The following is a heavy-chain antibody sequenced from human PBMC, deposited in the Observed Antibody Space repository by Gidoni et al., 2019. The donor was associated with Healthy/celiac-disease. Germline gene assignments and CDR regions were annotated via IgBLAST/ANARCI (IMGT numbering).Heavy chain of an antibody. CDR2: IWYDGSNK. Sequence: QVQLVESGGGVVQPGRSLRLSCAASGFTFSSYGMHWVRQAPGKGLEWVAVIWYDGSNKYYADSVKGRFTISRDNSKNTLYLQMNSLRAEDTAVYYCAREESVRGSSHLVNYFDYWGQGTLVTVSS. J-gene: IGHJ4*02. CDR3: AREESVRGSSHLVNYFDY. V-gene: IGHV3-33*01. CDR1: GFTFSSYG. D-gene: IGHD3-10*01.